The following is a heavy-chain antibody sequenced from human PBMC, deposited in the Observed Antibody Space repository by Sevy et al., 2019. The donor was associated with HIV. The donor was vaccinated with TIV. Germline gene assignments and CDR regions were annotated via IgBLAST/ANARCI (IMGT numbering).Heavy chain of an antibody. CDR1: GGSISSYY. Sequence: SETLSLTCTVSGGSISSYYWSWIRQPPGKGLEWIGSIYYSGSTNYNPSLKSRVTISVDTSKNQFSLKLSSVTAADTAVYYCARDLTSYGSGSYYDWFDPWGQGTLVTVSS. CDR3: ARDLTSYGSGSYYDWFDP. V-gene: IGHV4-59*01. J-gene: IGHJ5*02. D-gene: IGHD3-10*01. CDR2: IYYSGST.